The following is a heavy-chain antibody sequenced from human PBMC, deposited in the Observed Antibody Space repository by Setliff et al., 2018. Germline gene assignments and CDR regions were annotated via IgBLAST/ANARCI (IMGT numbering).Heavy chain of an antibody. V-gene: IGHV4-34*12. Sequence: PSETLSLTCTVSGGSISSGDYYWSWIRQPPGKRLEWIGEIIHSGSTNYNPSLKSRVTISMDTSKNQFSLKVSSVTAADTAVYYCAGSFSRREKFLLDYWGQGALVTVSS. J-gene: IGHJ4*02. CDR2: IIHSGST. CDR1: GGSISSGDYY. CDR3: AGSFSRREKFLLDY.